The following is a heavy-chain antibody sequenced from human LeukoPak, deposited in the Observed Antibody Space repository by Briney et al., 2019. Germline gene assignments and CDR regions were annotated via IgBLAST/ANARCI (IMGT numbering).Heavy chain of an antibody. CDR2: ISAYDGNT. D-gene: IGHD3-9*01. J-gene: IGHJ5*02. V-gene: IGHV1-18*01. CDR1: GYTFTSYG. Sequence: ASVKVSCKASGYTFTSYGISWVRRAPGQGLEWMGWISAYDGNTDYAQYLQGRVTMTIDTSTSTAYMELRSLRSDDTAVYYCARDGGQSYDILTGYYNNDWFDPWGQGTLVTVSS. CDR3: ARDGGQSYDILTGYYNNDWFDP.